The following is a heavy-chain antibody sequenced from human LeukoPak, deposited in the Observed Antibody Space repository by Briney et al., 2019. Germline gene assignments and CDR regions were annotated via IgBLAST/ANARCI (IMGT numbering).Heavy chain of an antibody. Sequence: GASVKVSCKASGYTFTSYGISRVRQAPGQGLEWMGWISAYNGNTNYAQKLQGRVTMTTDTSTSTAYMELRSLRSDDTAVYYCASSAGYYDSSGYYYVWGQGTLVTVSS. D-gene: IGHD3-22*01. CDR1: GYTFTSYG. CDR2: ISAYNGNT. V-gene: IGHV1-18*01. CDR3: ASSAGYYDSSGYYYV. J-gene: IGHJ4*02.